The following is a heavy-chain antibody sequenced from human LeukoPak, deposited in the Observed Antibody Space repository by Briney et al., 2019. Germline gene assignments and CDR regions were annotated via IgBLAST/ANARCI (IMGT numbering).Heavy chain of an antibody. CDR2: IYHSGST. CDR3: ARGKDYFDWQPSTGDWFDP. J-gene: IGHJ5*02. CDR1: GGSISSSNW. V-gene: IGHV4-4*02. Sequence: SGTLSLTCAVSGGSISSSNWWSWVRQPPGKGLEWIGEIYHSGSTNYNPSLKSRVTISVDKSKNQFSLKLSSVTAADTAVYYCARGKDYFDWQPSTGDWFDPWGQGTLVTVSS. D-gene: IGHD3-9*01.